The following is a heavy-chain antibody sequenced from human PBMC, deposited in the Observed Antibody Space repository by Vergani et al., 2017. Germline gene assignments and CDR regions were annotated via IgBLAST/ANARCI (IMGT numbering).Heavy chain of an antibody. V-gene: IGHV1-3*01. Sequence: QVQLVQSGAEVKKPGASVKVSCKASGYTFTSYAMHWVRQAPGQRLEWMGWINAGNGNTKYSQKFQGRVTITRDTSASTAYMELSSLRSEDTAVYYCARDPLYGDYSAYYYGMDVWGQGTTVTVSS. CDR1: GYTFTSYA. D-gene: IGHD4-17*01. J-gene: IGHJ6*02. CDR2: INAGNGNT. CDR3: ARDPLYGDYSAYYYGMDV.